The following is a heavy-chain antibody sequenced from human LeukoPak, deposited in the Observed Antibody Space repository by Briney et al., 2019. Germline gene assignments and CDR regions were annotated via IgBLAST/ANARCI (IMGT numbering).Heavy chain of an antibody. CDR3: ARGFPSSSRWFDP. D-gene: IGHD6-6*01. CDR1: GGSFSGYH. CDR2: INHSGST. J-gene: IGHJ5*02. Sequence: SETLSLTCGVYGGSFSGYHWTWIRLRPGKGLEWIGDINHSGSTHYNPSLKSRVTISVDTSNSQFSLKLHSVTAADTAVYYCARGFPSSSRWFDPWGQGTLVTVSS. V-gene: IGHV4-34*01.